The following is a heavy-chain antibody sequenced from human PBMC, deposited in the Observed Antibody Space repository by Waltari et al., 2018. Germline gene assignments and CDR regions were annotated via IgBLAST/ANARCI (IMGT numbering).Heavy chain of an antibody. J-gene: IGHJ4*02. V-gene: IGHV4-38-2*01. CDR3: ARRRAAEVDY. D-gene: IGHD6-25*01. Sequence: QVQLQESGPGLVKPSETLSLTCAVSGYSISSGYYWGWIRQPPGKGLEWIGSIYHSGSTYYNPSLKSRVTISVDTSKNQFSLKLSSVTAADTAVYYCARRRAAEVDYWGQGTLVTVSS. CDR1: GYSISSGYY. CDR2: IYHSGST.